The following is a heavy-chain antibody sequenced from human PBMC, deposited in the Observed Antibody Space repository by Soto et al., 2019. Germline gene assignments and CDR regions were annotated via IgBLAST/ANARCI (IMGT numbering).Heavy chain of an antibody. CDR3: ARDVGGSSLFDY. Sequence: EVQLLESGGGLVQPGGSLRLSCAGSGFTFSTYAMAWVRQAPGKALEWVSTISDSGSNTHYVDFVEGRFTISRDNSKSTVFLHMNSLRADDSAVYYCARDVGGSSLFDYWGQGTLVTVSS. J-gene: IGHJ4*02. CDR2: ISDSGSNT. D-gene: IGHD1-26*01. V-gene: IGHV3-23*01. CDR1: GFTFSTYA.